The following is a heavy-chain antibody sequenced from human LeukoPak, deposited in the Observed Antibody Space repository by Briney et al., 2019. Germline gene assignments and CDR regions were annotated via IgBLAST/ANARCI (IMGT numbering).Heavy chain of an antibody. CDR2: ISPTGSTT. CDR3: ARGPNSNWSGLDF. V-gene: IGHV3-74*01. Sequence: GGSLRLSCTASGFSFSGHWMHWARQLPGKGLVRVSRISPTGSTTSYADSVKGRLTVSRDNAKNTLYLQVNNLRAEDTAVYYCARGPNSNWSGLDFWGQGTLLTVSS. CDR1: GFSFSGHW. J-gene: IGHJ4*02. D-gene: IGHD6-6*01.